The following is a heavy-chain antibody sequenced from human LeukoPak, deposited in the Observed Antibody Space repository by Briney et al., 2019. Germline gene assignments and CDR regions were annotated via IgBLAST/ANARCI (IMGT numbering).Heavy chain of an antibody. CDR1: GGSFSGYY. CDR2: INHSGST. Sequence: TSETLSLTCAVYGGSFSGYYWSWIRQPPGKGLEWIGEINHSGSTNYNPSLKSRVTISVDTSKNQFSLKLSSVTAADTAVYYCARMIVDPRRAFDIWGQGTMVTVSS. CDR3: ARMIVDPRRAFDI. J-gene: IGHJ3*02. V-gene: IGHV4-34*01. D-gene: IGHD3-22*01.